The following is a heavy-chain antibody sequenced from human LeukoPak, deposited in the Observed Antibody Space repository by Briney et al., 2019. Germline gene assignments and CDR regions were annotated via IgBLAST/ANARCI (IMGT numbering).Heavy chain of an antibody. J-gene: IGHJ6*03. CDR2: IYYSGST. V-gene: IGHV4-31*03. Sequence: SETLSLTCTVSGGSISSGGYYWSWIRQHPGKGLEWIGYIYYSGSTYYNPSLKSRVTISVDTSKNQFSLKLSSVTAADTAVYYCAREGYCSSTSCYGYYMDVWGKGPRSPSP. CDR3: AREGYCSSTSCYGYYMDV. D-gene: IGHD2-2*01. CDR1: GGSISSGGYY.